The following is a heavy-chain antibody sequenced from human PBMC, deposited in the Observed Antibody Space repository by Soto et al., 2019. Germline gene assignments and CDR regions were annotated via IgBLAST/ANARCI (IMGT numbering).Heavy chain of an antibody. CDR2: IDPSDSYT. Sequence: GESLKISCKGSGYSFTSYWISWVRQMPGKGLEWMGRIDPSDSYTNYSPSFQGHVTISADKSISTAYLQWSSLKASDTAMYYCARQGYRYYYDSSGYSFDHWGQGTLVTVSS. CDR3: ARQGYRYYYDSSGYSFDH. J-gene: IGHJ4*02. CDR1: GYSFTSYW. V-gene: IGHV5-10-1*01. D-gene: IGHD3-22*01.